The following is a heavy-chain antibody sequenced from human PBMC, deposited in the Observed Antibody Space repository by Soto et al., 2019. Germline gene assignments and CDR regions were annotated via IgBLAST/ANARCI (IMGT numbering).Heavy chain of an antibody. CDR3: ARVYCISTSCYPNNNWFDP. V-gene: IGHV1-69*13. D-gene: IGHD2-2*01. CDR2: IIPIFGTA. Sequence: SVQGSCKASGGTFSSYASIWVRQAPGQGLEWMGGIIPIFGTANYAQKFQGRVTITADESTSTAYMELSSLRSEDTAVYYCARVYCISTSCYPNNNWFDPWGQGTLVTVS. CDR1: GGTFSSYA. J-gene: IGHJ5*02.